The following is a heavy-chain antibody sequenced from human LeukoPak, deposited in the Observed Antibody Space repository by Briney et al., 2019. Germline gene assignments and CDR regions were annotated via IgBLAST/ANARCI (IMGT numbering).Heavy chain of an antibody. CDR2: IYHSGST. V-gene: IGHV4-4*02. CDR3: ASSDYYYAMDV. CDR1: CGSISSSNW. Sequence: PSGTLSLTCAVSCGSISSSNWWSWVRQPPGKGLEWIGEIYHSGSTNYNPSLKSRVTISRDKSRNQFSLKLSSVTAADTAVYYCASSDYYYAMDVWGQGTTVTVSS. J-gene: IGHJ6*02. D-gene: IGHD3-10*01.